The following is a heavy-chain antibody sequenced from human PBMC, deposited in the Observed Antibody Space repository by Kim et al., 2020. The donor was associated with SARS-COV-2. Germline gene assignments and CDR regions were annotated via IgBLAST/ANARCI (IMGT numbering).Heavy chain of an antibody. D-gene: IGHD2-15*01. CDR3: ARPYLGCSGGSCLRNWYFDL. CDR2: IYPGDSDT. V-gene: IGHV5-51*01. J-gene: IGHJ2*01. Sequence: GESLQISCKGSGYSFTSYWIGWVRQMPGKALEWMGFIYPGDSDTRYSPSFQGQVTISADKSISTAYLQWSSLKASDTAMYYCARPYLGCSGGSCLRNWYFDLWGRGTLVTVSS. CDR1: GYSFTSYW.